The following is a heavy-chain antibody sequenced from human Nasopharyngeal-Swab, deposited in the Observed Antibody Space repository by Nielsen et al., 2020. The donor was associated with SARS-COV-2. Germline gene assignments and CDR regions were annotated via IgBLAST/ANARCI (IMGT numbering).Heavy chain of an antibody. J-gene: IGHJ6*02. CDR1: GFTFSSYG. V-gene: IGHV3-33*01. Sequence: GGSLRLSCAASGFTFSSYGMHWVRQAPGKGLEWVAIIWYDGSNKYYADSVKGRFTISRDNSKNTLYLQMNSLRAEDTAVYYCARGYGDYGMDVWGQGTTVTVSS. D-gene: IGHD4-17*01. CDR2: IWYDGSNK. CDR3: ARGYGDYGMDV.